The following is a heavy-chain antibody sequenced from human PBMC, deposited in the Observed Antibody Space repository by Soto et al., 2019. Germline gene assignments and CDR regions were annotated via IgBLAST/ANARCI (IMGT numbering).Heavy chain of an antibody. CDR2: IKSKTDGGTT. J-gene: IGHJ4*02. Sequence: PGGSMELSCAASGFTFNNAWVNWVRQAPGKGLEWVGRIKSKTDGGTTDYAAPVKGRFTISRDNSKNTLYLQMNSLRAEDTAVYYCAKVWGEDGYCSRTSCLYYFHHWGQGTLVTVSS. CDR3: AKVWGEDGYCSRTSCLYYFHH. D-gene: IGHD2-2*03. CDR1: GFTFNNAW. V-gene: IGHV3-15*07.